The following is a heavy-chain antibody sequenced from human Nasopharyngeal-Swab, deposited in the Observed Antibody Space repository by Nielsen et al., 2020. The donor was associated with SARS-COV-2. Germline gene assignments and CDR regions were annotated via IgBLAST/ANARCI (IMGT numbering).Heavy chain of an antibody. CDR2: IRYDGSNK. CDR3: AKAPPETGTIVSTFDY. CDR1: GFTFSSYG. D-gene: IGHD1-1*01. Sequence: GESLKISCAASGFTFSSYGMHWVRQAPGKGLEWVAFIRYDGSNKYYAESVKGRFTISRDNSKNTLYLQMNSLRAEDKAVYYCAKAPPETGTIVSTFDYWGQGTLFTVSS. V-gene: IGHV3-30*02. J-gene: IGHJ4*02.